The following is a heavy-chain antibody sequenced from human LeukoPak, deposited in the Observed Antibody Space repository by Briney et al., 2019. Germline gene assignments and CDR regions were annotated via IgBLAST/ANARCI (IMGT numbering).Heavy chain of an antibody. Sequence: GGSLRLSCAASGFTFSSYAMNWVRQAPGKGLEWVSHISGSGISTYYADSVKGRFTISRDNSKNSLYLQMNSLRAEDTAVYYCARDTRYFDWLLSGAHFDYWGQGTLVTVSS. D-gene: IGHD3-9*01. J-gene: IGHJ4*02. V-gene: IGHV3-23*01. CDR2: ISGSGIST. CDR1: GFTFSSYA. CDR3: ARDTRYFDWLLSGAHFDY.